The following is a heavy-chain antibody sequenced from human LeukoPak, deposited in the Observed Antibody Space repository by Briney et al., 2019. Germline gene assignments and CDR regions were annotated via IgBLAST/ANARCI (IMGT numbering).Heavy chain of an antibody. D-gene: IGHD5-24*01. Sequence: PSETLSLTCGVSGYSFSSDYWGWIRQPPGKGLEWIGSIYHSGSTFYNPSLKSRVTMSVDTSKNQFSLRLSSLTAADTAVYYCARHGAEMATILGNYWGQGTLVTVSS. CDR3: ARHGAEMATILGNY. J-gene: IGHJ4*02. CDR1: GYSFSSDY. V-gene: IGHV4-38-2*01. CDR2: IYHSGST.